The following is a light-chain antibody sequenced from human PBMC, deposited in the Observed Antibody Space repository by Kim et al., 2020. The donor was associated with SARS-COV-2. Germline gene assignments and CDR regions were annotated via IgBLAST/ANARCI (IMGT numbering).Light chain of an antibody. CDR1: QSLGGY. CDR3: QQRSNWPPT. CDR2: DA. J-gene: IGKJ4*01. V-gene: IGKV3-11*01. Sequence: ALSPGERAARACRASQSLGGYLAWYQQKPGQPPRLLIFDANRATGIPARFSSSGSGTDFTLTISSLEPEDSAFYYCQQRSNWPPTFGGGTKVDIK.